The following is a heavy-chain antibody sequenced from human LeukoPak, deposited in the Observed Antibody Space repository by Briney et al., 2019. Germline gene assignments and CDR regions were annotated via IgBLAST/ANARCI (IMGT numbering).Heavy chain of an antibody. V-gene: IGHV1-2*02. Sequence: ASVKVSCKASGYTFTGYYMHWVRQAPGQGLEWMGWINPNSGGTNYAQKFQGRGTMTRDTSISTAYMELSRLRSDDTAVYYCAREGYCSSTSCYLDYWGQGTLVTVSS. CDR1: GYTFTGYY. J-gene: IGHJ4*02. D-gene: IGHD2-2*01. CDR3: AREGYCSSTSCYLDY. CDR2: INPNSGGT.